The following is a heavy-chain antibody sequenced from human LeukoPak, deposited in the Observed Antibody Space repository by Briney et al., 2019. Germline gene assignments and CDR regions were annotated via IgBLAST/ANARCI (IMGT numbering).Heavy chain of an antibody. V-gene: IGHV4-59*07. CDR3: ARHMVRGVIVSDP. D-gene: IGHD3-10*01. J-gene: IGHJ5*02. Sequence: PSDTLSLTCTLSGRPISSYHGIWIPHPPEEGRECSGYIYYRGSPTYNPSLKRRVTLSVHTSKTQFSLKLRSVTAADTAVYSCARHMVRGVIVSDPWGQGTLVTVSS. CDR1: GRPISSYH. CDR2: IYYRGSP.